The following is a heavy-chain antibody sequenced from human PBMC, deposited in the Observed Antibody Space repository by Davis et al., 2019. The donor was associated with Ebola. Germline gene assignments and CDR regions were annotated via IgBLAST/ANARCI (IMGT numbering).Heavy chain of an antibody. J-gene: IGHJ4*02. D-gene: IGHD5-12*01. Sequence: PGGSLRLSCAAPGFTFSSYEMSWVRQAPGKGLEWVSYISNSGSTKYYADSVKGRFTISRDNAKNSLYLQMNSLRGEDTAVYYCARAPKYTGYDFPYYFDYWGQGTLVTVSS. V-gene: IGHV3-48*03. CDR3: ARAPKYTGYDFPYYFDY. CDR1: GFTFSSYE. CDR2: ISNSGSTK.